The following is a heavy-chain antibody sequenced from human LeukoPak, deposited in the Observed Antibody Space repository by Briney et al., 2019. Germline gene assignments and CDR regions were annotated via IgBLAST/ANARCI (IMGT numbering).Heavy chain of an antibody. V-gene: IGHV3-23*01. Sequence: GGSLRLSCAASGFTFSTYAMSWVRQAPGKGLEWVSAISGTGGSTYYADSAKGRFTISRDNSKNTLYLQMSSLRAEDTAVYYCATRPGIAEAGTRESRVDYWGQGTLVTVSS. CDR3: ATRPGIAEAGTRESRVDY. CDR2: ISGTGGST. J-gene: IGHJ4*02. CDR1: GFTFSTYA. D-gene: IGHD6-13*01.